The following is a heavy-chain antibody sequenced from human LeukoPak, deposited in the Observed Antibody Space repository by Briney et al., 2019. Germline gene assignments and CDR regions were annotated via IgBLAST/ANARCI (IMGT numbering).Heavy chain of an antibody. J-gene: IGHJ4*02. V-gene: IGHV1-2*06. CDR3: ARDCLRSPSCPFDF. D-gene: IGHD2-2*01. CDR2: INPNSGGT. Sequence: ASVKVSCKASGYTFTGYYMHWVRQAPGQGLEWMGRINPNSGGTNYAQKLQGRVTMTTDTSTSTAYMELRSLRSDDTAVYYCARDCLRSPSCPFDFWGQGTLVTVSS. CDR1: GYTFTGYY.